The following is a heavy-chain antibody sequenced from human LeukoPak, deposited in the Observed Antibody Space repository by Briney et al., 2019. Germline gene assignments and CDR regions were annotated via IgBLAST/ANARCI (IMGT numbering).Heavy chain of an antibody. CDR2: INPNSGGT. Sequence: GASVKVSCKASGYTFTGYYMHWVRQAPGQGLEWMGWINPNSGGTNYAQKFQGRVTMTRDTSISTAYMELSRLRSDDTAVYYCARSLRGSGYYFDAFDIWGQGTMVTVPS. CDR1: GYTFTGYY. J-gene: IGHJ3*02. D-gene: IGHD3-22*01. CDR3: ARSLRGSGYYFDAFDI. V-gene: IGHV1-2*02.